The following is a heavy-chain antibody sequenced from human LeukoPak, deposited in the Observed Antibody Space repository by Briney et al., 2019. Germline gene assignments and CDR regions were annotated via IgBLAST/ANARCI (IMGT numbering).Heavy chain of an antibody. CDR1: GFTFSSYG. CDR3: AKNSLRVVIIGGPDY. J-gene: IGHJ4*02. V-gene: IGHV3-30*18. D-gene: IGHD3-3*01. Sequence: GRSLRLSCAASGFTFSSYGMHWVRQAPGKGLEWAAVISYDGSNKYYADSVKGRFTISRDNSKNTLYLQMNSLRAEDTAVYYCAKNSLRVVIIGGPDYWGQGALVTVSS. CDR2: ISYDGSNK.